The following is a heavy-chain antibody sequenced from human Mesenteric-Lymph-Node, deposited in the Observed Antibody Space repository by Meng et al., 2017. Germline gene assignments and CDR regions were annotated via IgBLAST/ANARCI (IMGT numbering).Heavy chain of an antibody. V-gene: IGHV3-30*03. CDR1: WSTFRTSR. CDR3: ARVLGQDY. D-gene: IGHD7-27*01. J-gene: IGHJ4*02. Sequence: VHLLSSCARSVTPGCSLSLSSASSWSTFRTSRMTWFRQSPGYGLAWVAVISYDGSNKYYADSVKGRFTISRDNSKNTLYLQMNSLRAEDTAVYYCARVLGQDYWGQGTLVTVSS. CDR2: ISYDGSNK.